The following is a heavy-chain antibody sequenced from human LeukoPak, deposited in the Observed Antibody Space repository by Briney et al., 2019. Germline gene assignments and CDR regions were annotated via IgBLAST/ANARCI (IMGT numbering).Heavy chain of an antibody. CDR1: GYTFTSYG. CDR3: ARVHGIGGDYYYVDY. CDR2: ISAYNGNT. V-gene: IGHV1-18*01. Sequence: ASVKVSCKASGYTFTSYGISWVRQAPGQGLEWMGWISAYNGNTNYAQKLQGRVTMTTDTSTSTAYMELRSLRSDDTAVYYCARVHGIGGDYYYVDYCGQGTLVNVSS. J-gene: IGHJ4*02. D-gene: IGHD2-21*02.